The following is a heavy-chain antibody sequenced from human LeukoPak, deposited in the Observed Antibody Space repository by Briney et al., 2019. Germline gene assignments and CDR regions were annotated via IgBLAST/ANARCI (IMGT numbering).Heavy chain of an antibody. CDR2: ISGSGDST. CDR3: AKTRPLDSSSWSHGDY. D-gene: IGHD6-13*01. J-gene: IGHJ4*02. V-gene: IGHV3-23*01. Sequence: GGSLRLSCAASGFTFSSYAMSWVRQAPGRGLEWVSAISGSGDSTYYGDSVKGRFTISRDNSKNTLYLQMNSLRAEDTAVYYCAKTRPLDSSSWSHGDYWGQGTLVTVSS. CDR1: GFTFSSYA.